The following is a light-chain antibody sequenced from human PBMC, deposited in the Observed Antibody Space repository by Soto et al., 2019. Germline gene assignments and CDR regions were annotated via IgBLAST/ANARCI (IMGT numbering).Light chain of an antibody. CDR3: LQYKNWPPETWT. CDR2: GAS. J-gene: IGKJ1*01. Sequence: EIVMTQSPATLSVSPGERATLSCRASQSVSSNLAWYQHRPGQAPRLLINGASTRATGIPGRFSGSGSGTECTLTISSLQSEDIAVCFCLQYKNWPPETWTFGPGTKVEIK. CDR1: QSVSSN. V-gene: IGKV3-15*01.